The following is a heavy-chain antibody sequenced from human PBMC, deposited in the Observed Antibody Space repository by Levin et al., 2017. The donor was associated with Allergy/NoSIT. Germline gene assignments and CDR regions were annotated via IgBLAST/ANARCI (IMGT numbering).Heavy chain of an antibody. J-gene: IGHJ5*02. V-gene: IGHV3-30*04. Sequence: GESLKISCAASGFTFSDYTMYWVRQAPGKGLEWLAVISHDGSGKIYTDSVKGRFTLSRDNSKNTLFLQMNSLGPEDTAVYYCARDILGSPGVPNWAHKRFDPWGQGTLVTVSS. CDR3: ARDILGSPGVPNWAHKRFDP. CDR1: GFTFSDYT. D-gene: IGHD7-27*01. CDR2: ISHDGSGK.